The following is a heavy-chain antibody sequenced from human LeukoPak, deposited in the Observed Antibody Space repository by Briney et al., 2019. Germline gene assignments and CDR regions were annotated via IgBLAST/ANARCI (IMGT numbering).Heavy chain of an antibody. V-gene: IGHV5-51*01. J-gene: IGHJ4*02. Sequence: GESLKISCKASGYSFTTYWIGWVRQMPGKGLGWMGIIYPGDSDTRNSPSFQGQVTISADKSISTAYLRWSSLKASDTAMYYCARHYDSTKSFDYWGQGTLVTVSS. CDR1: GYSFTTYW. D-gene: IGHD3-22*01. CDR3: ARHYDSTKSFDY. CDR2: IYPGDSDT.